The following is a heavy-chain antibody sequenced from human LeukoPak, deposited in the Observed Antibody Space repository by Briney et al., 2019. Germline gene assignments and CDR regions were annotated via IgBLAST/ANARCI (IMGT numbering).Heavy chain of an antibody. CDR2: IRYDSSDR. J-gene: IGHJ4*02. Sequence: PGGSLRLSCAASGFTFSDYWMIWVRQAPGKGLEWVADIRYDSSDRFYVDSVKGRFTISRDNSKNTLYLQMNSLRAEDTAVYYCATHRYSYGTSIDYWGQGTLVTVSS. CDR3: ATHRYSYGTSIDY. CDR1: GFTFSDYW. V-gene: IGHV3-7*03. D-gene: IGHD5-18*01.